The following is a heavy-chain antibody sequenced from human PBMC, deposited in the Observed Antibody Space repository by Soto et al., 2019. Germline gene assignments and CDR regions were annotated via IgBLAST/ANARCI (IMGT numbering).Heavy chain of an antibody. Sequence: QITLRESGPALVKPTQTLTLTCTFSGFSLTTVGVGVAWIRQPPGKALEWLALIYWDDDTIYRPSHKSRLTVTKDTSKNHVVFTMSNLHPTDTATYSCAHTHVMPAYFDFWGQGTLVTVPS. CDR2: IYWDDDT. D-gene: IGHD2-2*01. CDR1: GFSLTTVGVG. V-gene: IGHV2-5*02. CDR3: AHTHVMPAYFDF. J-gene: IGHJ4*02.